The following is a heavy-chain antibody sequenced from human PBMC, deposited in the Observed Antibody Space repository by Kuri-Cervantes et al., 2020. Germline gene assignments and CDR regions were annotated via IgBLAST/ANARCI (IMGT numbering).Heavy chain of an antibody. D-gene: IGHD2-2*02. CDR3: ARGRGHCTSASCYRGYYYYMDV. Sequence: GSLRLSCTVSGGSISSNDYYWGWIRQPPGKGLEWIGSVFYSGSTYNNPSLKSRVTISVDTSKNQFSLKLSSVTAADTAVYYCARGRGHCTSASCYRGYYYYMDVWGKGTRSPSP. CDR1: GGSISSNDYY. J-gene: IGHJ6*03. V-gene: IGHV4-39*01. CDR2: VFYSGST.